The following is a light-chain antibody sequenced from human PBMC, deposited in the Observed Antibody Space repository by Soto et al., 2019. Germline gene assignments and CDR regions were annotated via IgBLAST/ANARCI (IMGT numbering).Light chain of an antibody. CDR3: QQYTNWPPS. CDR2: AAS. J-gene: IGKJ4*01. V-gene: IGKV3-15*01. CDR1: QSIRSN. Sequence: EIVMTQSPATLSVSPGERATLSCRASQSIRSNLAWYQQTPGQAPRLLIYAASTRATGFPARFSGSGSGTEFTLTISSLQSEDFAVYYCQQYTNWPPSFGGGTKVQIK.